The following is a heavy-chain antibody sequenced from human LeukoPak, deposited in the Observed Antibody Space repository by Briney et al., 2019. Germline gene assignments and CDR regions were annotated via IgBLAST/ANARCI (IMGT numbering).Heavy chain of an antibody. CDR1: GYTFTSYG. V-gene: IGHV1-18*01. J-gene: IGHJ6*02. CDR3: ARDTVAGTVVYYYYGMDV. CDR2: ISAYNGNT. Sequence: ASVKVSCKASGYTFTSYGISWVRQAPGQGPEWMGWISAYNGNTNYAQKLQGRVTMTTDTSTSTAYMELRSLRSDDTAVYYCARDTVAGTVVYYYYGMDVWGQGTTVTVSS. D-gene: IGHD6-19*01.